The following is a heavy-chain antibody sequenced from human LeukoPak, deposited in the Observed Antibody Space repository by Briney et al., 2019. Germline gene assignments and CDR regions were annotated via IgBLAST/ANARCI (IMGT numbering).Heavy chain of an antibody. D-gene: IGHD3-22*01. V-gene: IGHV4-59*01. CDR3: ARGRGYYDSKAFDI. CDR2: IYYSGST. CDR1: GGSISSYY. J-gene: IGHJ3*02. Sequence: SETLSLTCTVSGGSISSYYWSWIRQPPGKGLEWIGYIYYSGSTNYNPSLKSRVTISVDTSKNQFSLKLSSVTAADTAVYYCARGRGYYDSKAFDIWGQGTMVTVSS.